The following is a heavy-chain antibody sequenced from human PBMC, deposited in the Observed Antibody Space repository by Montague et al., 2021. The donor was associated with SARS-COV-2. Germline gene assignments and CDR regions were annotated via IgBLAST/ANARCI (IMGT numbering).Heavy chain of an antibody. D-gene: IGHD3-16*02. CDR3: ARGYDYVWGSYRYLHWFDP. J-gene: IGHJ5*02. CDR1: GGSFSGYY. V-gene: IGHV4-34*01. Sequence: SETLSLTCAVYGGSFSGYYWSWTRQPPRKGLEWIGEINHSGSTNYNPSLKSRVTISVDTSKNQFSLKLSSVTAADTAVYYCARGYDYVWGSYRYLHWFDPWGQGTLVTVSS. CDR2: INHSGST.